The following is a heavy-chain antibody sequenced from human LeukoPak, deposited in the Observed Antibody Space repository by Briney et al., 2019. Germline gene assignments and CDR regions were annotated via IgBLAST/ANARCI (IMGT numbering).Heavy chain of an antibody. CDR2: ISSSGSTI. V-gene: IGHV3-48*03. CDR3: ARERGYSGYDARSGWYPNFDY. Sequence: GGSLRLSCAASGFTFSSYEMNWVRQAPGKGLEWVSYISSSGSTIYYADSVKGRFTISRDNAKNSLYLQMNSLRAEDTAVYYCARERGYSGYDARSGWYPNFDYWGQGTLVTVSS. D-gene: IGHD5-12*01. CDR1: GFTFSSYE. J-gene: IGHJ4*02.